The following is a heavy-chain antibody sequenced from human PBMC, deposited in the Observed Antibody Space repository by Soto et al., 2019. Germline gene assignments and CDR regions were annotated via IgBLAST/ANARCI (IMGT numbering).Heavy chain of an antibody. V-gene: IGHV4-31*03. CDR1: GGSISGGAYY. CDR3: AREGVSTPKYLSHGLDV. CDR2: IHHTGSK. Sequence: QVQLQESGPGLVRPSQTLSLTCSVFGGSISGGAYYWNWIRQHPVRGLEWIGYIHHTGSKNFNPALRSGIIMSIDTPKNEFSMWLTSVTAADTAVYYCAREGVSTPKYLSHGLDVWGQGTTVTVSS. J-gene: IGHJ6*02. D-gene: IGHD2-2*01.